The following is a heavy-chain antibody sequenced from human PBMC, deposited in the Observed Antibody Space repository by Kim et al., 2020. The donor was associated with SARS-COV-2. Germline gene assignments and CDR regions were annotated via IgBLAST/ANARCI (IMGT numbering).Heavy chain of an antibody. Sequence: GGSLRLSCAASGFTFSSYGMNWVRQAPGKGLEWVAVISYNGSNIYYADSVKGRFTISRDNSKNSLYLQMNSLRAEDTAVYYCARDYSSWDGGRGSYYFDYWGQGNPVTVSP. CDR2: ISYNGSNI. D-gene: IGHD6-13*01. V-gene: IGHV3-33*05. CDR3: ARDYSSWDGGRGSYYFDY. J-gene: IGHJ4*02. CDR1: GFTFSSYG.